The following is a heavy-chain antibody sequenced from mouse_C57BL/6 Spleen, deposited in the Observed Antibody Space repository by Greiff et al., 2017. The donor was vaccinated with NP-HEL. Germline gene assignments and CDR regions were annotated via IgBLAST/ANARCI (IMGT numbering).Heavy chain of an antibody. CDR1: GYTFTSYW. J-gene: IGHJ1*03. D-gene: IGHD2-1*01. Sequence: QVQLQQPGAELVRPGSSVKLSCKASGYTFTSYWMDWVKQRPGQGLEWIGNIYPSDSENHYNQKFKDKATLTVDKSSSTAYMQLSSLTSEDSAVYYCARGHYGNLYFDVWGTGTTVTVSS. V-gene: IGHV1-61*01. CDR3: ARGHYGNLYFDV. CDR2: IYPSDSEN.